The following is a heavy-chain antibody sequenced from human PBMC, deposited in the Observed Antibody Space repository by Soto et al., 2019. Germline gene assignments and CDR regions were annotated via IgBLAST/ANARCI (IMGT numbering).Heavy chain of an antibody. CDR1: GISISSSY. J-gene: IGHJ6*02. V-gene: IGHV3-53*02. CDR2: IYSGTNT. CDR3: ARADDLLHAYCGMDV. Sequence: EVQLVETGGGFIQPGGSLRLSCAASGISISSSYMSWVRQAPGKGLEWVSLIYSGTNTYYEASVKGRFTISRDHSKNTRYVQMNRLRPGDTAVYCCARADDLLHAYCGMDVWGQGTTVTVSS. D-gene: IGHD3-3*01.